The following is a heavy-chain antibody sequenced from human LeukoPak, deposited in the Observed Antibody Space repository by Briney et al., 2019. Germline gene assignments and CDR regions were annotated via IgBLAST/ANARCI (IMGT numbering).Heavy chain of an antibody. Sequence: GGSLRLSCAASGFTFDDYAMHWVRQAPGKGLEWVSGISWNSGTIGYADSVKGRFTISRDNAKNSLYLQMNSLRAEDTAVYYCARDADGRDAFDIWGQGTMVTVSS. CDR3: ARDADGRDAFDI. D-gene: IGHD3/OR15-3a*01. CDR1: GFTFDDYA. J-gene: IGHJ3*02. V-gene: IGHV3-9*01. CDR2: ISWNSGTI.